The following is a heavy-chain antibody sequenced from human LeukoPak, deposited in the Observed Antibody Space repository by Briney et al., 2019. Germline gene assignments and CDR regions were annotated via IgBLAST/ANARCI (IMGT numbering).Heavy chain of an antibody. D-gene: IGHD2-2*01. J-gene: IGHJ6*03. V-gene: IGHV3-23*01. CDR3: ARDGSWGDYQFYFYMDV. Sequence: GGSLRLSCEASGFTFRSFAMSWVRQAPGKGLEWLSGISASGHYIYNADSVKGRLTISRDNSKNTLYIEINSLRAEDTAVYYCARDGSWGDYQFYFYMDVWGKGTTVTVSS. CDR1: GFTFRSFA. CDR2: ISASGHYI.